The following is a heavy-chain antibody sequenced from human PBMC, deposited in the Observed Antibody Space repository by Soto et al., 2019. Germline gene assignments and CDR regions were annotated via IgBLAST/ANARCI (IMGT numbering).Heavy chain of an antibody. CDR2: IYPGDSDT. CDR3: ARYSGSYWHYLDF. CDR1: GYSFASHW. D-gene: IGHD1-26*01. Sequence: RGEPLKISCKGSGYSFASHWVAWVRQMPEKGLEWIGTIYPGDSDTKYSSAFRGHVTISADTSVSTAYLQWRSLEATDSAIYYCARYSGSYWHYLDFWGQGTLVTVSS. J-gene: IGHJ4*02. V-gene: IGHV5-51*01.